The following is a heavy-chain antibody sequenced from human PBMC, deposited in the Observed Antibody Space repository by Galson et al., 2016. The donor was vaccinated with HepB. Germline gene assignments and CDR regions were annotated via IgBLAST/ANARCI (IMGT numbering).Heavy chain of an antibody. V-gene: IGHV3-48*01. CDR2: ISPSSTTI. J-gene: IGHJ4*02. CDR1: GFTFSSYS. CDR3: AKGAEQWLVPGYFDY. D-gene: IGHD6-19*01. Sequence: SLRLSCAASGFTFSSYSMNWVRQAPGKGLEWVSYISPSSTTIYYADSVKGRFTISRDNSKNTLYLQMNRLRAEGTAVYYCAKGAEQWLVPGYFDYWGQGTLVTVSS.